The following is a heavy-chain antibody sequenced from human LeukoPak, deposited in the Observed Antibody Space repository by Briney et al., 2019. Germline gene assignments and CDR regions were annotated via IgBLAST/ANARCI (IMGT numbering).Heavy chain of an antibody. V-gene: IGHV3-9*01. CDR1: GFIFDDCA. D-gene: IGHD3-22*01. CDR3: AKDIRRDYYDSSGYSL. J-gene: IGHJ4*02. Sequence: GGSLRLSCAASGFIFDDCAMQWVRQTPGKGLDWVSNITYNISDVDCAGSVKGRFTISRDNAKNSLYLQMNSLRAEDTALYYCAKDIRRDYYDSSGYSLWGQGTLVTVSS. CDR2: ITYNISDV.